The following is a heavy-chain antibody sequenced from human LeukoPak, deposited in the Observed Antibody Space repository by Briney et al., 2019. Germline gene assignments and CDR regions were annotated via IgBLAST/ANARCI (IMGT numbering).Heavy chain of an antibody. J-gene: IGHJ4*02. V-gene: IGHV3-21*01. D-gene: IGHD1-26*01. CDR2: ISSSSSYI. CDR1: GFTFSSYS. Sequence: KPGGSLRLSCAASGFTFSSYSMNWVRQAPGKGLEWVSSISSSSSYIYYADSVKGRFTISRDNAKNSLYLQMNSLRAEDTAVYYCASAYSGSSTFDYWGQGTLVTVSS. CDR3: ASAYSGSSTFDY.